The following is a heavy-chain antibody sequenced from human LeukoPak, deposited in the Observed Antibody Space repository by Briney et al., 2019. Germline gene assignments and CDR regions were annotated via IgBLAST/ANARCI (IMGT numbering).Heavy chain of an antibody. Sequence: GRSLRLSCAASGFTFSSYAMHWVRQAPGKGLEWVAVISYDGSNKYYADSVKGRFTISRDNSKNTLYLQMNSLRAEDTAVYYCAREGLVLGIDYWGQGTLVTVSS. J-gene: IGHJ4*02. CDR3: AREGLVLGIDY. CDR1: GFTFSSYA. CDR2: ISYDGSNK. V-gene: IGHV3-30-3*01. D-gene: IGHD2-8*02.